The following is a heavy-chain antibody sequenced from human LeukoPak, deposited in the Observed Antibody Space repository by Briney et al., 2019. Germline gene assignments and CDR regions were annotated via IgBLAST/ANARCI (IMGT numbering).Heavy chain of an antibody. CDR2: IYYSGST. V-gene: IGHV4-59*01. Sequence: PSETLSLTCTVSGGSISSYYWSWIRQPPGKGLEWIGYIYYSGSTNHNPSLKSRVTISVDTSKNQFSLKLSSVTAADTAVYYCARGELNYDFWSGRNTAFDYWGQGTLVTVSS. CDR3: ARGELNYDFWSGRNTAFDY. J-gene: IGHJ4*02. CDR1: GGSISSYY. D-gene: IGHD3-3*01.